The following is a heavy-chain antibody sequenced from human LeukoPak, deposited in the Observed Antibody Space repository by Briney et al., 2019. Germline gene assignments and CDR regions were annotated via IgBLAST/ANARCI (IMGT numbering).Heavy chain of an antibody. J-gene: IGHJ4*02. D-gene: IGHD3-22*01. CDR2: IYYSGNT. V-gene: IGHV4-59*01. Sequence: SETLSLTCTVSGGSISSYFWSWIRQPPGKGLEWIGYIYYSGNTNYNPSLKSRVTISVDTSKNQFSLKLTSVPAADTAVYYCARDPGPYYYDSSGYSSFHYFNSWGQGTLVTVSS. CDR3: ARDPGPYYYDSSGYSSFHYFNS. CDR1: GGSISSYF.